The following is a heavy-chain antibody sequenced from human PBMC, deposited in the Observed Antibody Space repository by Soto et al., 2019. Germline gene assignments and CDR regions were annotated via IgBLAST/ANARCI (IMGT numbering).Heavy chain of an antibody. Sequence: QVQLQESGPGLVKPSQTLSLTCTVSGGSISSGGYYWSWIRQHPGKGLEWIGYIYYSGSTYYNPSLKSRVTITVDTSKNQFSLKLSSVTAADTAVYYCARDIAAAKNWFDPWGQGTLVTVSS. V-gene: IGHV4-31*03. J-gene: IGHJ5*02. CDR2: IYYSGST. CDR1: GGSISSGGYY. CDR3: ARDIAAAKNWFDP. D-gene: IGHD6-13*01.